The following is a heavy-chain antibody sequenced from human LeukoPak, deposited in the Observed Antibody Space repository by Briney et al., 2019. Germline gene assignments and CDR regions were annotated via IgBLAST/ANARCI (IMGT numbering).Heavy chain of an antibody. CDR1: GFTFSSYS. CDR2: ISSSSSTI. J-gene: IGHJ4*02. D-gene: IGHD6-19*01. Sequence: GGSLRLSCAASGFTFSSYSMNWVRQAPGKGLEWVSYISSSSSTIYYADSVKGRFTISRDNSKNTLYLQMNSLRAEDTAVYYCAKAKFSGRYLFDYWGQGTLVTVSS. CDR3: AKAKFSGRYLFDY. V-gene: IGHV3-48*01.